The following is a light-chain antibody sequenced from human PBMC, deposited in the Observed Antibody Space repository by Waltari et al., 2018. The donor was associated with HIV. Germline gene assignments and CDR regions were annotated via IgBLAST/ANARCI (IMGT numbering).Light chain of an antibody. J-gene: IGLJ1*01. CDR1: RSNIGRKY. CDR2: RNN. Sequence: QSVLTLPTSASGTPGQRVPLSNSGSRSNIGRKYVYWYQQLPGTAPKLLIYRNNQRPSGVPDRFSGSKSGTCASLAISGLRSEDEADYYCAAWDDSLSVVYVFGTGTKVTVL. CDR3: AAWDDSLSVVYV. V-gene: IGLV1-47*01.